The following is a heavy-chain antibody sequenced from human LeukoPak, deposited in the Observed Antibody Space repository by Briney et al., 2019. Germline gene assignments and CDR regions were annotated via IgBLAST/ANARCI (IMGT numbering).Heavy chain of an antibody. CDR3: ARDGDVSGYSD. J-gene: IGHJ4*02. V-gene: IGHV3-7*01. D-gene: IGHD3-22*01. Sequence: GGSLRLSCAASGFTLSSYWMSWVRQAPGKGLEWVANIKQGGSEKYYVDSVKGRFAISRDNAKNSLYLQMNSLRAEDTAVYYCARDGDVSGYSDWGQGTLVTVSS. CDR2: IKQGGSEK. CDR1: GFTLSSYW.